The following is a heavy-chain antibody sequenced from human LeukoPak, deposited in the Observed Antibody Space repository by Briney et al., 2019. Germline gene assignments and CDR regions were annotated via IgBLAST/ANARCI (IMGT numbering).Heavy chain of an antibody. CDR3: ARVPSRYFDL. CDR1: GGSFSGYY. J-gene: IGHJ2*01. V-gene: IGHV4-34*01. CDR2: INHSGST. Sequence: SETLSLTCAVYGGSFSGYYWNWIRQPPGKGLEWIGEINHSGSTNYNPPLKSRVTISVDTSKNQFSLKLSSVTAADTAVYYCARVPSRYFDLWGRGTLVTVSS.